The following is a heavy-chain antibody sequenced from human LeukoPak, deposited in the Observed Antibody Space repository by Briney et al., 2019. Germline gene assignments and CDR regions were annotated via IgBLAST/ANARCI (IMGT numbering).Heavy chain of an antibody. V-gene: IGHV3-30-3*01. D-gene: IGHD3-3*01. CDR1: GFTFSSYA. Sequence: GGSLRLSSAASGFTFSSYAMHWVRQAPGKGLEWVAVISYDGSNKYYADSVKGRFTISRDNSKNTLYLQMNSLRAEDTAVYYCARESDDFWSGNYNRPFDYWGQGTLVTVSS. J-gene: IGHJ4*02. CDR2: ISYDGSNK. CDR3: ARESDDFWSGNYNRPFDY.